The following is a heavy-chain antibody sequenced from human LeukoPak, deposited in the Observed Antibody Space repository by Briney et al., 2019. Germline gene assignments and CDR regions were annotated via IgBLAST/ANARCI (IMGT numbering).Heavy chain of an antibody. CDR3: AKDMARGYSYGYYFDY. Sequence: GRSLRLSCAASGFTFDDYAMHWVRQAPGKGLEWVSGISWNSGSIGYADSVKGRFTISRDNAKNSLYLQMNSLRAEDTALYYCAKDMARGYSYGYYFDYWGQGTLVTVSS. D-gene: IGHD5-18*01. CDR1: GFTFDDYA. CDR2: ISWNSGSI. J-gene: IGHJ4*02. V-gene: IGHV3-9*01.